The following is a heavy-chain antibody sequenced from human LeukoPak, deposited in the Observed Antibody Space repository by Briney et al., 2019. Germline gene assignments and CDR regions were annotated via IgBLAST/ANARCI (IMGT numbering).Heavy chain of an antibody. Sequence: ASVKVSCKASGYTFTTYYIHWVRQAPGQGLEWMGIINPVGGSTTYAHRFQGRVTMTRDTSISTAYMELSRLRSDDTAVYYCARAGARLLWFGEHANFDYWGQGTLVTVSS. CDR3: ARAGARLLWFGEHANFDY. CDR1: GYTFTTYY. V-gene: IGHV1-46*01. CDR2: INPVGGST. D-gene: IGHD3-10*01. J-gene: IGHJ4*02.